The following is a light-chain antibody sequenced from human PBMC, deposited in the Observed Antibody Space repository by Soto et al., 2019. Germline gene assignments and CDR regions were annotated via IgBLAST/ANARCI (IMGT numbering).Light chain of an antibody. CDR2: DAS. Sequence: ELVLTQSPATLSLSPGQRATRSCSASQSVSSLLAWYQQKPGQAPRLLIYDASHRATGIPARFSGRGSGTDFAITSSSLEPEDFAGYYCQQRSDRLTFGGATRVDIE. J-gene: IGKJ4*01. V-gene: IGKV3-11*01. CDR3: QQRSDRLT. CDR1: QSVSSL.